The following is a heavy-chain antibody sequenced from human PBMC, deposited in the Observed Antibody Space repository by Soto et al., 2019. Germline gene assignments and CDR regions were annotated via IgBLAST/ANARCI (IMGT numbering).Heavy chain of an antibody. CDR1: GGSISSGGYY. Sequence: QVQLQESGPGLVKPSQTLSLTCTVSGGSISSGGYYWSWIRQHPGKGLEWIGYIYYSGSTYYNPSLKSRVTISVDTSKNQFSLKLSSVTAADTAVYYCAREVDFWSGYYNYFDYWGQGTLVTVSS. D-gene: IGHD3-3*01. CDR2: IYYSGST. CDR3: AREVDFWSGYYNYFDY. J-gene: IGHJ4*02. V-gene: IGHV4-30-4*01.